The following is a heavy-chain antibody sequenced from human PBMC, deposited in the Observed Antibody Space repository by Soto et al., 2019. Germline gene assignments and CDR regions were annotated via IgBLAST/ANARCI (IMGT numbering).Heavy chain of an antibody. V-gene: IGHV3-53*02. J-gene: IGHJ6*02. Sequence: EVQLVETGGGLIQPGGSLRLSCAASGFTVSSNYMSWVRQAPGKGLEWVSVIYSGGSTYYADSVKGRFTISRDNSKNTLYLQMNSLRAEDTAVYYCARENSADYGDYGDRGYSFYYYGMDVWGQGTTVTVSS. D-gene: IGHD4-17*01. CDR2: IYSGGST. CDR1: GFTVSSNY. CDR3: ARENSADYGDYGDRGYSFYYYGMDV.